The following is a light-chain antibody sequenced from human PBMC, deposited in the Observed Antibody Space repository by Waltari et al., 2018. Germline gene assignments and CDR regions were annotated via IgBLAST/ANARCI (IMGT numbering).Light chain of an antibody. CDR1: SGSLSTSSY. Sequence: QTVVTQAPSFSVSPGGTVPLNCVLTSGSLSTSSYATWDQPTPGQPPRTLVYKGSSRSSGVPDRFSGSILGNKAALAITGAQADDESNYYCSIYMGSGIWVFGGGTKLTVL. V-gene: IGLV8-61*01. CDR3: SIYMGSGIWV. CDR2: KGS. J-gene: IGLJ3*02.